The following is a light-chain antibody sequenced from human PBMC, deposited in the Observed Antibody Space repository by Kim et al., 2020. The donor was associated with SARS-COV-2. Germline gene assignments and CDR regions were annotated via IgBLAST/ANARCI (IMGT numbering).Light chain of an antibody. CDR1: SSDVGTYNY. J-gene: IGLJ2*01. V-gene: IGLV2-8*01. CDR3: NSYAGSVL. CDR2: EVS. Sequence: QSALTQPPSASGSPGQSVTISCTGTSSDVGTYNYVSWYQQHPGKAPKLIIYEVSERPSGVPDRFSGSKSGNTASLTVSGLQAEDEADYYCNSYAGSVLFGGGTQLTVL.